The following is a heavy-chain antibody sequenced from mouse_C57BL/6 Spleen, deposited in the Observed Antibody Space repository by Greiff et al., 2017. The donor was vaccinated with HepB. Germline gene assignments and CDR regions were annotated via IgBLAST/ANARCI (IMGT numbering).Heavy chain of an antibody. CDR2: ISDGGSYT. CDR1: GFTFSSYA. J-gene: IGHJ2*01. D-gene: IGHD1-1*01. CDR3: ARDDYGKGYFDY. Sequence: EVKVEESGGGLVKPGGSLKLSCAASGFTFSSYAMSWVRQTPEKRLEWVATISDGGSYTYYPDNVKGRFTISRDNAKNNLYLQMSHLKSEDTAMYYCARDDYGKGYFDYWGQGTTLTVSS. V-gene: IGHV5-4*01.